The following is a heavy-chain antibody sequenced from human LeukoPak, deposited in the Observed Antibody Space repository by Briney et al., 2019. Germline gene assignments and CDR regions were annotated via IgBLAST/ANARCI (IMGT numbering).Heavy chain of an antibody. D-gene: IGHD2-15*01. Sequence: SETLSLTCSVSGGSISNYYWTWIRQPAGKGLEWIGRKYARGNSNYSPPLQSRVTMSVDTSKNQFSLKLRSVTAADTAVYYCARGRYCSADICTGGDSFDLWGQGTMVSVSS. CDR3: ARGRYCSADICTGGDSFDL. CDR1: GGSISNYY. CDR2: KYARGNS. V-gene: IGHV4-4*07. J-gene: IGHJ3*01.